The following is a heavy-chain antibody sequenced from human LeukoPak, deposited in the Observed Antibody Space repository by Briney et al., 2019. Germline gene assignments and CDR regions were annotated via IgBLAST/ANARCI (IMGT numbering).Heavy chain of an antibody. D-gene: IGHD6-6*01. CDR2: IIPILGIA. J-gene: IGHJ4*02. CDR1: GGTFSSYA. CDR3: ANGSSSSSIFY. Sequence: GASVKVSCKASGGTFSSYAISWVRQAPGQGLEWMGRIIPILGIANYAQKFQGRVTITADKSTSTAYMELSSLRSEDTAVYYCANGSSSSSIFYWGQGTLVTVSS. V-gene: IGHV1-69*04.